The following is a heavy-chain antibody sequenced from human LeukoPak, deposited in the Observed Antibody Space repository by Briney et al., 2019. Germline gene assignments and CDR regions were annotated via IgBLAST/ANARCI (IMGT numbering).Heavy chain of an antibody. V-gene: IGHV1-46*01. CDR2: INPSGGGT. D-gene: IGHD6-19*01. CDR1: GYTFINYY. Sequence: ASVKVSCKASGYTFINYYMHWVRQAPGQGLEWMGIINPSGGGTSYAQKFQGRVTMTRDTSTSTVYMEVSSLRSEDTAVYYCARYAYGSGPFDYWGQGTLITVSS. J-gene: IGHJ4*02. CDR3: ARYAYGSGPFDY.